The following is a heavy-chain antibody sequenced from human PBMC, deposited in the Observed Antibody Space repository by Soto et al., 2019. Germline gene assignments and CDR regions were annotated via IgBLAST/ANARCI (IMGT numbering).Heavy chain of an antibody. D-gene: IGHD3-3*01. J-gene: IGHJ5*02. Sequence: SETLSLTCTVSGGSISSSSYYWSWIRQPPGKGLEWIGYIYYSGSTNYNPSLKSRVTISVDTSKNQFSLKLSSVTAADTAVYYCARQNYYDFWSGPWFDPWGQGTLVTVSS. CDR2: IYYSGST. CDR3: ARQNYYDFWSGPWFDP. CDR1: GGSISSSSYY. V-gene: IGHV4-61*05.